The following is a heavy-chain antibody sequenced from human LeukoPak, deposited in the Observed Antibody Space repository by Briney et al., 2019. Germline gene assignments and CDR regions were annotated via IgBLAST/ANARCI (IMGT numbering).Heavy chain of an antibody. CDR2: FDPEDGEA. Sequence: GASVKVSCKVSGYTLSELSMHWVRQAPGKGLEWMGGFDPEDGEAIYAQKFQGRVTITADKSTSTAYMELSSLRSEDTAVYYCAGVGIAAAGETGYWGQGTLVTVSS. CDR1: GYTLSELS. CDR3: AGVGIAAAGETGY. D-gene: IGHD6-13*01. V-gene: IGHV1-24*01. J-gene: IGHJ4*02.